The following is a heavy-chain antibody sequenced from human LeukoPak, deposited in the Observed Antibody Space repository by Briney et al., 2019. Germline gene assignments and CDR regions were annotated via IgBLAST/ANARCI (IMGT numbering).Heavy chain of an antibody. J-gene: IGHJ5*02. CDR2: LYSNGGK. V-gene: IGHV3-66*03. CDR3: VRDRAEGRAWVEFDP. Sequence: GGSLRLSCVASGFSVSSYGMSWVRQAPGKAPEWVSLLYSNGGKYYADSVQGRFIISRDNSKNTLYLQMNNLRVEDTTVYHCVRDRAEGRAWVEFDPWGQGTVVTVSS. CDR1: GFSVSSYG.